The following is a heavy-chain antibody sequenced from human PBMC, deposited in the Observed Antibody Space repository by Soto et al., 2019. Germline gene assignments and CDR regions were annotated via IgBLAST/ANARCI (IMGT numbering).Heavy chain of an antibody. CDR2: ISSTTNYI. V-gene: IGHV3-21*06. CDR1: GFTFTRYS. CDR3: ARESEDLTSNFDY. J-gene: IGHJ4*02. Sequence: EVQLVESGGGLVKPGGSLRLSCAASGFTFTRYSMNWVRQAPGKGLEWVSSISSTTNYIYYGDSMKGRFTISRDNAKNSLYLEMNDLRAEETAVYYCARESEDLTSNFDYWGQGTLVTVSS.